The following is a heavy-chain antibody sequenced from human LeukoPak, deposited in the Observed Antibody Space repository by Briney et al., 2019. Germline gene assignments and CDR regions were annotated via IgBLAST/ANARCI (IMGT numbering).Heavy chain of an antibody. CDR2: INPNSGGT. CDR3: ARGVYDFWSGYRLDY. CDR1: GYTFTGYY. V-gene: IGHV1-2*02. J-gene: IGHJ4*02. D-gene: IGHD3-3*01. Sequence: ASVKVSCKASGYTFTGYYMHWVRQAPGQGLEWMGWINPNSGGTNYAQKFQGRVIMTRDTSISTAYMELSRLRSDDTAVYYCARGVYDFWSGYRLDYWGQGTLVTVSS.